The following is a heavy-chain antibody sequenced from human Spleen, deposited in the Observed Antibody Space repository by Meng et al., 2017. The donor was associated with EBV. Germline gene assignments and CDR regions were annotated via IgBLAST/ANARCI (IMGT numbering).Heavy chain of an antibody. D-gene: IGHD1-1*01. V-gene: IGHV1-69*06. J-gene: IGHJ4*02. CDR1: GGPFNTFA. CDR3: ARQGDWTYYFDF. Sequence: QGQLGQAGAEVKKPGSAVKVSCQVSGGPFNTFAINWVRQAPGQGLEWMGAIIPISGTPNYAQKFQGRITIIADKSTNSVSMDFSSLKSEDTAVYYCARQGDWTYYFDFWGQGTLVTVSS. CDR2: IIPISGTP.